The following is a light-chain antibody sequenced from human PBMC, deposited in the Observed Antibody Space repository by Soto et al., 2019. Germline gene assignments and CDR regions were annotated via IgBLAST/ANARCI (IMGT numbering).Light chain of an antibody. V-gene: IGKV1-9*01. J-gene: IGKJ4*01. CDR2: AAS. CDR3: QQSLSTLLT. Sequence: DIQLTQSPSVLASSVGDRVTITCGASRAISNYLAWYQQKPGQAPKLLIYAASTLQSGVPSRFSGSGSGTEFTLTIGSLQPEDFATYYCQQSLSTLLTFGGGTKVDIK. CDR1: RAISNY.